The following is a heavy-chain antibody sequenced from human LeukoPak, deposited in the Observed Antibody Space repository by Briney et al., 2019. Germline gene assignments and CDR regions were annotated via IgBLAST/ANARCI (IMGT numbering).Heavy chain of an antibody. J-gene: IGHJ4*02. Sequence: PGGSLRLSCAASGFTFRSYGMTWVRQAPGKGLEWVSSISDSGDNTKYADSVKGRFTISRDKSTNTLFLQMNSLRPEDTAVYYCAKSQVTGWYDFDYWGQGTLVIVSS. V-gene: IGHV3-23*01. CDR1: GFTFRSYG. CDR2: ISDSGDNT. D-gene: IGHD6-19*01. CDR3: AKSQVTGWYDFDY.